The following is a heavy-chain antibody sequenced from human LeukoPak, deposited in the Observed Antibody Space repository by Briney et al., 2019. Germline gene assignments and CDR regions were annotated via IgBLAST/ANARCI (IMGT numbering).Heavy chain of an antibody. CDR1: GGSFSGYY. J-gene: IGHJ4*02. CDR3: ASTYGGKAY. Sequence: PSETLSLTCAVYGGSFSGYYWSWIRQPPGKGLEWIGEINHSGSTNYNPSLKSRVTISVDTSENQFSLKLSSVTAADTAVYYCASTYGGKAYWGQGTLVTVSS. V-gene: IGHV4-34*01. CDR2: INHSGST. D-gene: IGHD4-23*01.